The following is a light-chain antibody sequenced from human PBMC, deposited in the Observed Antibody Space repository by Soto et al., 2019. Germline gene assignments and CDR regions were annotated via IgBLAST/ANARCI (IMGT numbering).Light chain of an antibody. V-gene: IGLV2-8*01. J-gene: IGLJ2*01. CDR1: SSDVGGYNY. Sequence: QSALTQPPSASGSHGQSVTISCTGTSSDVGGYNYVSWYQQHPGKAPKLMIYEVSKRPSGVPDRFSGSKSGNTASLTVSGLQAEDEADYYCSSYAGVFGGGTKLTVL. CDR3: SSYAGV. CDR2: EVS.